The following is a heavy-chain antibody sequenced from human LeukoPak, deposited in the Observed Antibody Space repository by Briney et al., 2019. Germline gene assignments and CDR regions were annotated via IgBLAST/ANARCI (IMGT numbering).Heavy chain of an antibody. J-gene: IGHJ4*02. Sequence: GGSLRLSCAASGFTFSSYAMSWVRQAPGKGLEWVSSISSSSSYIYYADSVKGRFTISRDNAKNSLYLQMNSLRAEDTAVYYCARAGAYDSSGYYYVWGYFDYWGQGTLVTVSS. D-gene: IGHD3-22*01. CDR1: GFTFSSYA. CDR2: ISSSSSYI. V-gene: IGHV3-21*01. CDR3: ARAGAYDSSGYYYVWGYFDY.